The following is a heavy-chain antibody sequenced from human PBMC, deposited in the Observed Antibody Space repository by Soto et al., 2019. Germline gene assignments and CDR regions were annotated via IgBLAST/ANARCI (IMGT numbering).Heavy chain of an antibody. J-gene: IGHJ4*02. CDR1: GGSITSSSYY. CDR3: MLGSGWKDFDY. CDR2: IYYSGST. Sequence: PSETLSLTCTVSGGSITSSSYYWGWIRQPPGKGLEWIANIYYSGSTYYNPSLKSRVTISVDTSKNQFSLKLSSVTAADTAVYYCMLGSGWKDFDYWGQGTLVTVYS. D-gene: IGHD3-22*01. V-gene: IGHV4-39*01.